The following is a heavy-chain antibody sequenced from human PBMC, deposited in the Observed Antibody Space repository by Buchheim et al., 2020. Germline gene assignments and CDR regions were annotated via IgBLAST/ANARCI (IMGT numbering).Heavy chain of an antibody. D-gene: IGHD6-13*01. J-gene: IGHJ4*02. CDR3: ARDHKIPRGSLAY. Sequence: QQQLQESGPGLVKPSETLSLTCTVSGGSISNSASYYWGWIRQPPGKGLEWIGSIYYGGSTYYNPSLKSRVTISVDKSKNQFSLKLSSVTAADTAVYYCARDHKIPRGSLAYWGQGTL. CDR2: IYYGGST. V-gene: IGHV4-39*07. CDR1: GGSISNSASYY.